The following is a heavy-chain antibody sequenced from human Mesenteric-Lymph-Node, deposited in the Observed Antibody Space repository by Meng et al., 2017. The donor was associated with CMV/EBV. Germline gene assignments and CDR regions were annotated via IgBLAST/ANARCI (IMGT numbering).Heavy chain of an antibody. J-gene: IGHJ6*02. CDR2: ISAYNGNT. D-gene: IGHD3-3*01. CDR1: GYTFTSYG. V-gene: IGHV1-18*01. Sequence: ASVISCKASGYTFTSYGISWVRQAPGQGLEWMGWISAYNGNTNYAQKLQGRVTMTTDTSTSTAYMELRSLRSDDTAVYYCASLYDFWSGPPSMDVWGQGTTVTVSS. CDR3: ASLYDFWSGPPSMDV.